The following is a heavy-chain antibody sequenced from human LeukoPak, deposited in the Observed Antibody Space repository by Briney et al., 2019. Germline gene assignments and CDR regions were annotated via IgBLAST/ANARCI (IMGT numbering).Heavy chain of an antibody. CDR3: AKDGPDGSGYQFDY. CDR1: GFTFSTYA. D-gene: IGHD3-22*01. V-gene: IGHV3-23*01. CDR2: ISGRGTST. Sequence: RGSLRLSCAASGFTFSTYALSWVRQAPGKRLEWVSAISGRGTSTYYADSVKGRFTISRDNSKNTLYLQMNRLRAEDTAVYYCAKDGPDGSGYQFDYWGQGTLVTVSS. J-gene: IGHJ4*02.